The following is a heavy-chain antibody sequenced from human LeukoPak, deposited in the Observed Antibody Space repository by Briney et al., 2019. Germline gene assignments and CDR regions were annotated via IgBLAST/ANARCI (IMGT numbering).Heavy chain of an antibody. CDR2: ISGSGGST. J-gene: IGHJ4*02. CDR1: GFTFSSYA. V-gene: IGHV3-23*01. Sequence: GGSLRLSCAASGFTFSSYAMSWVRQVQGKGLERVSVISGSGGSTYYRDSVKGRFTISRDNSKNTLYLQMNSLRAEDTAVYYCAKDGTTTITFDYWGQGTLVTVSS. D-gene: IGHD1-1*01. CDR3: AKDGTTTITFDY.